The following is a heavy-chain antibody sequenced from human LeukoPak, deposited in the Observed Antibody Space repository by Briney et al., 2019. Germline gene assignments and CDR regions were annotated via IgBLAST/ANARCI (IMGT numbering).Heavy chain of an antibody. J-gene: IGHJ6*03. Sequence: SETLSLTCTVSGGSISSYYWSWLRQPPGKGLEWIGYIYYSGNTNYNPSLKSRVTISVDTSKNQFSLKLSSVTAADTAVYYCARLRVGIAAAGSNHYYMDVWGKGTTVTVSS. CDR2: IYYSGNT. V-gene: IGHV4-59*08. CDR1: GGSISSYY. D-gene: IGHD6-13*01. CDR3: ARLRVGIAAAGSNHYYMDV.